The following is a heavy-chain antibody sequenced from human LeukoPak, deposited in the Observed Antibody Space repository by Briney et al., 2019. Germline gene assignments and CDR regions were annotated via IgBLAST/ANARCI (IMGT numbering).Heavy chain of an antibody. CDR1: GFTFSSYW. J-gene: IGHJ5*02. Sequence: GGSLRLSCAASGFTFSSYWMSWVRQAPGKGLEWVANIKQDGSEKYYVDSVKGRFTISRDNAKNSLYLQMNSLRAEDTAVYYCARDGVELGEIGWFDPWGQGTLVTVSS. CDR3: ARDGVELGEIGWFDP. V-gene: IGHV3-7*03. D-gene: IGHD3-10*01. CDR2: IKQDGSEK.